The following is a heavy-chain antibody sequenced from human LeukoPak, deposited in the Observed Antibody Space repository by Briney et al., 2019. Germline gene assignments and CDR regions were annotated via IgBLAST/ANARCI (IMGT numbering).Heavy chain of an antibody. J-gene: IGHJ4*02. CDR2: ISHDGSNK. CDR1: GFTFSSYG. D-gene: IGHD2-15*01. CDR3: ATSVVVAANPNY. Sequence: GGSLRLSCAASGFTFSSYGMHWVRQAPGKGLEWVAVISHDGSNKYYADSVKGRFTISRDNSKNTLYLQMNSLRAEDTAVYYCATSVVVAANPNYWGQGTLVTVSS. V-gene: IGHV3-30*03.